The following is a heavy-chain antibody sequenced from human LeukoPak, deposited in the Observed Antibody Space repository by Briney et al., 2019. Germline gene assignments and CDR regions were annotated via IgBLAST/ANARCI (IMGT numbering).Heavy chain of an antibody. CDR2: IYTSGST. J-gene: IGHJ4*02. CDR1: GGSISSYY. V-gene: IGHV4-4*07. D-gene: IGHD3-3*01. Sequence: PSETLSLACTVSGGSISSYYWSWIRQPAGKGLEWIGRIYTSGSTNYNPSLKSRVTMSVDTSKNQFSLKLSSVTAADTAVYYCAREREYDFWSGLFDYWDQGTLVTVSS. CDR3: AREREYDFWSGLFDY.